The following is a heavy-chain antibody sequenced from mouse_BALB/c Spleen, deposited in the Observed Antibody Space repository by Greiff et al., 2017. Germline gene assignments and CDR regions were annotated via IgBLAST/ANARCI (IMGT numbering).Heavy chain of an antibody. CDR3: ARSYAMDY. Sequence: EVQLVESGGGLVQPGGSRKLSCAASGFTFSSFGMHWVRQAPEKGLEWVAYISSGSSTIYYADTVKGRFTISRDNPKNTLFLQMTSLRSEDTAMYYCARSYAMDYWGQGTSVTVSS. J-gene: IGHJ4*01. CDR1: GFTFSSFG. V-gene: IGHV5-17*02. CDR2: ISSGSSTI.